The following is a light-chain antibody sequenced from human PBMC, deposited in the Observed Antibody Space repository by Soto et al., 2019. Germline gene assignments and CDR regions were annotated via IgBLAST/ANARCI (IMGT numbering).Light chain of an antibody. CDR3: QHYGASPWT. CDR2: RAS. CDR1: QSLSGNY. Sequence: NVLTQSPCTLSLSPGERATLSCRASQSLSGNYLAWYQQKPGQAPRVLIYRASIRATGISDRFSGRGYGTDLNLTISRLETEDFAVYYCQHYGASPWTFGQGTKVDIK. V-gene: IGKV3-20*01. J-gene: IGKJ1*01.